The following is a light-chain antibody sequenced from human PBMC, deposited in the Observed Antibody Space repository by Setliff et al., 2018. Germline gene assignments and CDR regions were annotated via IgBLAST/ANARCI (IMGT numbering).Light chain of an antibody. Sequence: QSALAQPASVSGSPGQSITISCTGTSSDVGAYNYVSWYQQHPRQAPKLMIYDVSKRPSGVSYRFSGSKSGNTASLTISGLQAGDEADYFCTSYASGSTYVVF. CDR3: TSYASGSTYVV. CDR2: DVS. V-gene: IGLV2-14*03. CDR1: SSDVGAYNY. J-gene: IGLJ2*01.